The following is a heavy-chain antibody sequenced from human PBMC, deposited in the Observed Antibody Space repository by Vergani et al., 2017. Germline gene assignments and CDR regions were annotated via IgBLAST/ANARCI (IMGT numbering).Heavy chain of an antibody. CDR1: GFSFSTYS. D-gene: IGHD6-19*01. CDR2: ISGSGGST. J-gene: IGHJ3*02. Sequence: EVQLQESGGGLVKPGGSLRVSCAASGFSFSTYSINWVRQAPGKGLEWVSAISGSGGSTYYADSVKGRFTISRDISKNTLFLHMNSLRPEDTAVYYCAKVGRSEVAGTFGAFDIWGQGTMVTVSS. V-gene: IGHV3-23*01. CDR3: AKVGRSEVAGTFGAFDI.